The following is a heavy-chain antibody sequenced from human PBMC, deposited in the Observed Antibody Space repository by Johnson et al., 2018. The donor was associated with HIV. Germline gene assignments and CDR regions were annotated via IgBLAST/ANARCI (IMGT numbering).Heavy chain of an antibody. Sequence: VQLVESGGGLVQPGGSLRLSCAASEFMFSNYWMSWVRQAPGRGLEWVGRIKSKIEGGTTDYAAPVKGRFTISRDDSKNTLSLQMNSPRVDDTAIYYCARVRAGRENAFEIWGQGTVVTVSS. D-gene: IGHD1-26*01. CDR3: ARVRAGRENAFEI. J-gene: IGHJ3*02. CDR2: IKSKIEGGTT. V-gene: IGHV3-15*01. CDR1: EFMFSNYW.